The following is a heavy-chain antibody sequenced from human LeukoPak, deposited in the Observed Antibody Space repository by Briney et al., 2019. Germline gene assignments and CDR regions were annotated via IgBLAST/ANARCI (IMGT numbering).Heavy chain of an antibody. J-gene: IGHJ6*02. Sequence: GESLKISCKGSGYSFTTYWIGWVRQMPGKGLEWMGIIYPGDSDTRYSPSFQGQVTISADKSISTAYLQWSSLKASDTAMYYCARHGSSYSGYEPDYYGMDVWGQGTTVTVSS. D-gene: IGHD5-12*01. CDR1: GYSFTTYW. CDR3: ARHGSSYSGYEPDYYGMDV. CDR2: IYPGDSDT. V-gene: IGHV5-51*01.